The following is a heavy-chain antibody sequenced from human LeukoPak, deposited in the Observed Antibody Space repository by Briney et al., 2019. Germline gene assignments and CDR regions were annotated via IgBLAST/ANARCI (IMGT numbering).Heavy chain of an antibody. CDR3: ARDLDAFDI. V-gene: IGHV4-34*01. CDR1: GGSFSGYY. J-gene: IGHJ3*02. Sequence: SETLSLTCAVYGGSFSGYYWSWIRQPPGKGLEWIGEINHSGSTNYNPSLKSRVTISVDTSKNQFSLKLSSVTAADTAVYYCARDLDAFDIWGQGTMVTVSS. CDR2: INHSGST.